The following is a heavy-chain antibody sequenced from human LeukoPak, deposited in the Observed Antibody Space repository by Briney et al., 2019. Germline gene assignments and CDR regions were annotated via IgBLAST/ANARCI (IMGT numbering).Heavy chain of an antibody. J-gene: IGHJ4*02. CDR2: IYPSDSDT. V-gene: IGHV5-51*01. Sequence: GESLKISCKGSGYSFTSYGIGWVRQIPGKGLEWMGIIYPSDSDTRYSPSFQGQVTISADKSISTDHLQWSSLKASDTAMYYCARRSAFEGILDYWGQGTMVTVSS. CDR1: GYSFTSYG. D-gene: IGHD3-3*02. CDR3: ARRSAFEGILDY.